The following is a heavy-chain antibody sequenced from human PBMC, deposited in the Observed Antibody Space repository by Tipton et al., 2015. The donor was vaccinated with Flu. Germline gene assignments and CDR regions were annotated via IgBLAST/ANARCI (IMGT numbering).Heavy chain of an antibody. CDR3: ARDLWNDRRAYYYYGVDV. D-gene: IGHD1-1*01. CDR2: IYYSGTT. Sequence: TLSLTCTVSGDSISTTIYYWGWVRQPPGKGLEWIGSIYYSGTTYYNPSLKSRVTISADSSKNEFSLTLASLTAADTAVYYCARDLWNDRRAYYYYGVDVWDQGP. V-gene: IGHV4-39*07. CDR1: GDSISTTIYY. J-gene: IGHJ6*02.